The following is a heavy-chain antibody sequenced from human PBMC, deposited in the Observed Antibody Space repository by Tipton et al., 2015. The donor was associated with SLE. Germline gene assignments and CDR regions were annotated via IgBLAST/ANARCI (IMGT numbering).Heavy chain of an antibody. CDR2: IYTSGST. V-gene: IGHV4-61*02. D-gene: IGHD6-6*01. J-gene: IGHJ4*02. CDR3: ARDRGSSSTLGFDY. CDR1: GGSISSGSYY. Sequence: TLSLTCTVSGGSISSGSYYWSWIRQPAGKGLEWIGRIYTSGSTNYNPSLKSRVTISVDTSKNQFSLKLSSVTAADTAVYYCARDRGSSSTLGFDYWGQGTLVTVSS.